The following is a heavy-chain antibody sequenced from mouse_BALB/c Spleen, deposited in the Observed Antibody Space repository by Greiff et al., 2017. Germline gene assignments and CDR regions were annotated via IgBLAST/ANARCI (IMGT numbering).Heavy chain of an antibody. D-gene: IGHD2-2*01. CDR1: GFTFNTYA. V-gene: IGHV10-1*02. CDR3: VYGYDAFPFAY. Sequence: EVMLVESGGGLVQPKGSLKLSCAASGFTFNTYAMNWVRQAPGKGLEWVARIRSKSNNYATYYADSVKDRFTISRDDSQSMLYLQMNNLKTEDTAMYYCVYGYDAFPFAYWGQGTLVTVSA. J-gene: IGHJ3*01. CDR2: IRSKSNNYAT.